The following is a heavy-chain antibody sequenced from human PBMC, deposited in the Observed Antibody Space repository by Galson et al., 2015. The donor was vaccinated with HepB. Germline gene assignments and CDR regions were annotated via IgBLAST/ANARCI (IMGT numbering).Heavy chain of an antibody. D-gene: IGHD1-1*01. J-gene: IGHJ6*03. V-gene: IGHV3-21*01. Sequence: SLRLSCAASGFTFSSYSMNWVRQAPGKGLEWVSSISSSSSYIYYADSVKGRFTISRDNAKNSLYLQMNSLRAEDTAVYYCARALQLERRAYYYYYMDVWGKGTTVTVSS. CDR2: ISSSSSYI. CDR3: ARALQLERRAYYYYYMDV. CDR1: GFTFSSYS.